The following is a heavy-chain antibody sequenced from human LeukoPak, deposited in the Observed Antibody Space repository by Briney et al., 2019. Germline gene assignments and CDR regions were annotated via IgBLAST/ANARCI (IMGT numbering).Heavy chain of an antibody. V-gene: IGHV3-23*01. CDR2: ISGSGAAT. D-gene: IGHD2-15*01. Sequence: GGSLRLSCATSGFTFNNYAMTWVRKAPGKGLEWVSTISGSGAATYYADSVKGRFTISRDNSKNTMYLQMTSLRAEDTAVYYCARDHAPRVAATGYWGQGTLVTVSS. CDR3: ARDHAPRVAATGY. CDR1: GFTFNNYA. J-gene: IGHJ4*02.